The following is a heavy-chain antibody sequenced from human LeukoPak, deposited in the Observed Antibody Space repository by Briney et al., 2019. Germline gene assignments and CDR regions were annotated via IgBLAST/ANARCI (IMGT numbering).Heavy chain of an antibody. V-gene: IGHV1-18*01. J-gene: IGHJ4*02. CDR1: GYTFTSYG. D-gene: IGHD5-18*01. Sequence: ASVKVSCKASGYTFTSYGISWVRRAPGQGLEWMGWISAYNGNTNYAQKLQGRVTMTRDMSTSTVYMELSSLRSEDTAVYYCARDDLTVEGTAMCFWGQGTLVTVSS. CDR3: ARDDLTVEGTAMCF. CDR2: ISAYNGNT.